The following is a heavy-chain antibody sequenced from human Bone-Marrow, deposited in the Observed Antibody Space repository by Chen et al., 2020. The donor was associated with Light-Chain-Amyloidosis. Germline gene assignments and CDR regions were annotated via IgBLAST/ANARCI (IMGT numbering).Heavy chain of an antibody. Sequence: EVQLVESGGGLVQSGRSLTLSCAASGFTLSSYWMHWVRQAPGKGLVWVSHINGAGSGTDYADSVTGRFIISRDNTKNTLYLQMNSLGVEDTAVYYCARSLGPYGMDVWGQGTTVTVSS. CDR1: GFTLSSYW. J-gene: IGHJ6*02. CDR2: INGAGSGT. D-gene: IGHD1-26*01. CDR3: ARSLGPYGMDV. V-gene: IGHV3-74*01.